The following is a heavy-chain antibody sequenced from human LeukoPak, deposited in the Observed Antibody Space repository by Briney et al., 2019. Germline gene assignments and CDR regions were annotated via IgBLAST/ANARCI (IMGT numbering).Heavy chain of an antibody. V-gene: IGHV3-11*01. D-gene: IGHD6-13*01. J-gene: IGHJ4*02. CDR3: ARRPVSTAGTAFDY. CDR2: ISSSGSTI. CDR1: GFIFSDYY. Sequence: GGSLRLSCAASGFIFSDYYMSWIRQAPGKGLEWVSYISSSGSTIYYADSVKGRFTISRDNAKNSLYLQMDSLRAEDTAVYYCARRPVSTAGTAFDYWGQGTLVTVSS.